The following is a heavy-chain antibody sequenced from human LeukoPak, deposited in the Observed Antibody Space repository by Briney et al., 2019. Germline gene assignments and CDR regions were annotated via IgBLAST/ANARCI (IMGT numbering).Heavy chain of an antibody. D-gene: IGHD6-13*01. CDR1: GFTFSAYG. J-gene: IGHJ5*02. CDR3: AKVLGEYSIRSKPLDT. V-gene: IGHV3-30*02. Sequence: PGGSLRLSCATSGFTFSAYGMHWVRQAPGKGLEWVAFIRYDGSNKYYPDSVRGRFTVSRDNSKNTLYLQMNSLGPEDTAVYYCAKVLGEYSIRSKPLDTWGQGTLVTVSS. CDR2: IRYDGSNK.